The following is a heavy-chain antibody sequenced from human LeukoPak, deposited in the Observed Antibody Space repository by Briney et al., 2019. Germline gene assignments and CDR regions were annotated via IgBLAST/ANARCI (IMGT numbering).Heavy chain of an antibody. D-gene: IGHD3-22*01. CDR1: GYTFTGYY. V-gene: IGHV1-2*02. CDR2: INPNSGGT. Sequence: ASVKVSCKASGYTFTGYYMHWVRQAPGQGLEWMGWINPNSGGTNYAQKFQGRVTMTRDTSISTAYMELSRLRSDDTAVYYCAREGPPYYYDSSGYYWMDWGQGTLVTVSS. J-gene: IGHJ4*02. CDR3: AREGPPYYYDSSGYYWMD.